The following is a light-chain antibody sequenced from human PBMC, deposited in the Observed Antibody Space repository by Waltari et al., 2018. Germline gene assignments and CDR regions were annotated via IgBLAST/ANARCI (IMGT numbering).Light chain of an antibody. CDR1: QSINYKY. CDR2: GTS. Sequence: EIVLTQSPGTLSLSPGETATLTCRASQSINYKYLAWYQQKPDQTPRLLIYGTSARAAGTPDMFRGSGSGTDFTLTVSGLEPDDFSVYYCQQYGASPVTFGGGTKVEFK. V-gene: IGKV3-20*01. J-gene: IGKJ4*01. CDR3: QQYGASPVT.